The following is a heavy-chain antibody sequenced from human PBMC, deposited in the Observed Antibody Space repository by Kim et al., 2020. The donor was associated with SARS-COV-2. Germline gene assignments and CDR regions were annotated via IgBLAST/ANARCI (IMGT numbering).Heavy chain of an antibody. J-gene: IGHJ4*02. CDR1: GFTFSSYA. CDR3: AGYSSNWYAFDY. Sequence: GGSLRLSCAASGFTFSSYAMHWVRQAPGKGLEWVAVISYDGSNKYYADSVKGRYTISRDNSRNTLYLQMNSLRTEDTAVYYCAGYSSNWYAFDYWGQGTLVTVSS. V-gene: IGHV3-30*04. CDR2: ISYDGSNK. D-gene: IGHD6-13*01.